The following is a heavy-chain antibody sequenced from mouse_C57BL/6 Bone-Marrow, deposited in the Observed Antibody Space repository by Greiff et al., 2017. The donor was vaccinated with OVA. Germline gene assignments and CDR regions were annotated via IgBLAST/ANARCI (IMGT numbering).Heavy chain of an antibody. CDR1: GFTFTDYY. V-gene: IGHV7-3*01. CDR3: ARYHWYYFDY. CDR2: ISNKANGYTT. Sequence: EVKLVESGGGLVQPGGSLSLSCAASGFTFTDYYMSWVRQPPGKALEWLGFISNKANGYTTEYSASVKGRFTISRDNSQSILYLQMNALRAEDSATYYCARYHWYYFDYWGQGTTLTVSS. D-gene: IGHD4-1*01. J-gene: IGHJ2*01.